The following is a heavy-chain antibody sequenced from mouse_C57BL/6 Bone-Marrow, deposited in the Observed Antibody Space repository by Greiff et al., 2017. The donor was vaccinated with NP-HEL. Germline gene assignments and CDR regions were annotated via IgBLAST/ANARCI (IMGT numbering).Heavy chain of an antibody. J-gene: IGHJ2*01. CDR2: INYDGSST. V-gene: IGHV5-16*01. Sequence: DVKLVESEGGLVQPGSSMKLSCTASGFTFSDYYMAWVRQVPEKGLEWVANINYDGSSTYYLDSLKSRFIISRDNAKNILYLQMSSLKSEDTATYYCARVPYGSSPYYFDYWGQGTTLTVSS. CDR1: GFTFSDYY. D-gene: IGHD1-1*01. CDR3: ARVPYGSSPYYFDY.